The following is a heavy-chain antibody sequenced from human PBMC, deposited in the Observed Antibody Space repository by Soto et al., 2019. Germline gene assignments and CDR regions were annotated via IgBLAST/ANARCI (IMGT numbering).Heavy chain of an antibody. D-gene: IGHD3-10*01. CDR2: IYYSGST. CDR1: GGSISSSSYY. J-gene: IGHJ4*02. Sequence: PSETLSLTCTVSGGSISSSSYYWGWIRQPPGKGPEWIGSIYYSGSTYYNPSLKSRVTISVDTSKNQFSLKLSSVTAADTAVYYCAWSGVSETFYYGSGSYEDYWGQGTLVTVSS. V-gene: IGHV4-39*01. CDR3: AWSGVSETFYYGSGSYEDY.